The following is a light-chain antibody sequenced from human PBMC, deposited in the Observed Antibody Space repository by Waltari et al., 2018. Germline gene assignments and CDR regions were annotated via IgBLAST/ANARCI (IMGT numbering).Light chain of an antibody. J-gene: IGKJ1*01. CDR2: DAS. CDR3: QQYRSDSPT. Sequence: DIQLTQSPSTLSASIGAKVTIPCRASRSVDTWLAGYQQRPGTPPKFLIYDASSLENGVPSRFSGSGSGTEFTLSITSLQPDDFATYYCQQYRSDSPTFGQGTKVEMK. V-gene: IGKV1-5*01. CDR1: RSVDTW.